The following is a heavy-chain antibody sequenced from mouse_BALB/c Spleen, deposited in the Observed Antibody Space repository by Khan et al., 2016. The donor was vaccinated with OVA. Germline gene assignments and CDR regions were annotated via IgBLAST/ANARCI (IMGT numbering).Heavy chain of an antibody. D-gene: IGHD2-12*01. CDR2: IIPTNDYT. Sequence: QVQLQQSETELARPGASVKMSCKASGYTFTTYTIHWVKQRPGQGLEWIGYIIPTNDYTNYNQKFKDRATLTADKSSSTAYMQLSSLTSEDSALYYCAREGAYYSSDGGFAYWGQGTLVTVSA. J-gene: IGHJ3*01. CDR1: GYTFTTYT. CDR3: AREGAYYSSDGGFAY. V-gene: IGHV1-4*01.